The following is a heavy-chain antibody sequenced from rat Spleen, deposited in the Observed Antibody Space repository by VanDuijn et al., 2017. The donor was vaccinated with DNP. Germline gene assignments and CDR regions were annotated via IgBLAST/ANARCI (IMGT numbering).Heavy chain of an antibody. J-gene: IGHJ2*01. CDR1: GYSITSNY. CDR2: INSAGST. CDR3: ARWYNYFDY. V-gene: IGHV3-1*01. Sequence: EVQLQESGPGLVKPSQSLSLTCSVTGYSITSNYWGWIRKFPGNKMEWMGNINSAGSTHYNPSLKRRISITSDTSKNQFFLQLNSVTTEDTATYYCARWYNYFDYWGQGGMVTVSS. D-gene: IGHD1-5*01.